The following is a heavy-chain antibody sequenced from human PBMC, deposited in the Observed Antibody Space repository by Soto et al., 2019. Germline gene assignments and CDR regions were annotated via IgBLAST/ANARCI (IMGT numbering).Heavy chain of an antibody. CDR2: IIPIFGTA. J-gene: IGHJ5*02. CDR1: GGTFSSYA. D-gene: IGHD3-10*01. Sequence: GASVKVSCKASGGTFSSYAISWVRQAPGQGLEWMGGIIPIFGTANYAQKFQGRVTITADKSTSTAYMELSSLRSEDTAVYYCARDLWFGELTDNWFDPWGQGTLVTV. CDR3: ARDLWFGELTDNWFDP. V-gene: IGHV1-69*06.